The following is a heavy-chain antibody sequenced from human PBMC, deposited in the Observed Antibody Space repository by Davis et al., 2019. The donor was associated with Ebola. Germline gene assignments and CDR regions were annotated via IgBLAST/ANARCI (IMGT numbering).Heavy chain of an antibody. Sequence: GESLKISCAASGFTFTDAWMNWVRQAPGKGLEWVGRIKSNSVGGTTDYAAPVKGRFTVSRDDSKNMLYLQMNSLKTEDTALYYCATDYYNYGYNFWGQGALVTVSS. CDR3: ATDYYNYGYNF. CDR1: GFTFTDAW. V-gene: IGHV3-15*07. CDR2: IKSNSVGGTT. D-gene: IGHD5-18*01. J-gene: IGHJ4*02.